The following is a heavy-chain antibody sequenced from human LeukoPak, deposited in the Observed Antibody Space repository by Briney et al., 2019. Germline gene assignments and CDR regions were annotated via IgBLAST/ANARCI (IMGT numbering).Heavy chain of an antibody. CDR3: AKGYCSSTSCYSHLDAFDI. CDR1: GFTFSSYA. CDR2: INGSGGST. Sequence: GGSLRLSCAASGFTFSSYAMSWVRQAPGKGLEGVAAINGSGGSTYYADSVKGRFTISRDKSKNTLYLQINSLRAEDTAVYYCAKGYCSSTSCYSHLDAFDIWGQGTMVTVSS. V-gene: IGHV3-23*01. J-gene: IGHJ3*02. D-gene: IGHD2-2*01.